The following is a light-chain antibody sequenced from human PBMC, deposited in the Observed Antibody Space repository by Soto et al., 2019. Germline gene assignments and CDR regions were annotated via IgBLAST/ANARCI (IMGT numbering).Light chain of an antibody. V-gene: IGKV1-39*01. CDR1: QNIGTS. Sequence: DIQMTQSPSSLSVSVGDRVTITCRASQNIGTSLNWYQMKLGRAPTLLIYSASTLQSGAPSRFSGGGSGTDFTLTINSLQPEDFATYSCQQSYNGPYTFGQGTMLEIK. CDR3: QQSYNGPYT. CDR2: SAS. J-gene: IGKJ2*01.